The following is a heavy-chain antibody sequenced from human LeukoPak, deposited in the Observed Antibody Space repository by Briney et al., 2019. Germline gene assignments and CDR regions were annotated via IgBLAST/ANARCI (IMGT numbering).Heavy chain of an antibody. J-gene: IGHJ4*02. Sequence: GGSLRLSCAAYGFSFSTFEMSWARQAPGKGLEWVSFISDKDTGTHYADSVQGRFTVSRDNSKNALYLPMSSLRVEDTAIYYCVKGGWLDYWGQGALVTVSS. CDR2: ISDKDTGT. CDR3: VKGGWLDY. D-gene: IGHD5-18*01. CDR1: GFSFSTFE. V-gene: IGHV3-23*01.